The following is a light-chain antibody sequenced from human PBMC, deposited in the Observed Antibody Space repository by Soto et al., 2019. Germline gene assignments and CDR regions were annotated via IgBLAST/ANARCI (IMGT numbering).Light chain of an antibody. J-gene: IGLJ1*01. V-gene: IGLV2-18*02. CDR1: SSDVGGYNR. CDR3: SSYTSGSTYV. CDR2: EVS. Sequence: QSALTQPPSVSGSPGQSVTISCTGTSSDVGGYNRVSWYQQPPGTAPKLMIYEVSNRPSGVPDRFSGSKSGNTASLTISGLKAEDEADYYCSSYTSGSTYVFGTGTKLTVL.